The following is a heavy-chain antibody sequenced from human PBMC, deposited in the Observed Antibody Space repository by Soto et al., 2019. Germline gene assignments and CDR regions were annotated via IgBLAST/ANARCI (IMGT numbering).Heavy chain of an antibody. J-gene: IGHJ6*02. CDR3: ARNGPTVTPHTDYYALDV. V-gene: IGHV1-3*01. Sequence: QVQLVQSGAEVKKPGASVKVSCKASGYTFTYYTMHWVRQAPGQRLEWMGWINAGKGNTEYSQKFQGSITITRDTTANTVSKEVSSMRYDDTAVYYCARNGPTVTPHTDYYALDVWGQGTTVTVSS. CDR1: GYTFTYYT. CDR2: INAGKGNT. D-gene: IGHD4-17*01.